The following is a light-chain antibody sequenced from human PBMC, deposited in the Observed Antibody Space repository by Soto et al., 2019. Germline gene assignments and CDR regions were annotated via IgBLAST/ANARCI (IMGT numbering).Light chain of an antibody. CDR3: QQYNTYPLT. V-gene: IGKV1-5*03. CDR1: QKISTW. J-gene: IGKJ4*01. Sequence: DSQMTQSPSTLSASVGDRVTITRQASQKISTWFAWYQQKPGKAPKLLIYKASSLESGVPSRFSGSGSGTEFNITISCLQADDFGTYYCQQYNTYPLTFGEGTTVDIK. CDR2: KAS.